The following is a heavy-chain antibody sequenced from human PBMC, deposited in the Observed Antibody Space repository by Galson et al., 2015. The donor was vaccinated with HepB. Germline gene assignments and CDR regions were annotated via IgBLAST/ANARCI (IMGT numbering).Heavy chain of an antibody. J-gene: IGHJ5*02. CDR3: ARRGSKNGNWLDP. CDR2: ISTYNGNT. CDR1: GYIFTTYA. V-gene: IGHV1-18*04. D-gene: IGHD2-8*01. Sequence: SVKVSCKASGYIFTTYAISWVRQAPGQGLEWMGWISTYNGNTNYAQKLQGRVTMTTDTSTSTAHMELRSLRSDDTAVYYCARRGSKNGNWLDPWGQGTLVTVSS.